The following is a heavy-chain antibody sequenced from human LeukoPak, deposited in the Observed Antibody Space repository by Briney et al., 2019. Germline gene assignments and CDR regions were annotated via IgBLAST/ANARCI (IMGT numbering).Heavy chain of an antibody. J-gene: IGHJ3*02. Sequence: SGGSLRLSCAASGFTFSSHWTTWVRQAPGKGLEWEANINQDGSERYYVDSVKGRFTISRDNAKNSLYLQMNSLRAEDTAVYYCARDSEYSSSFAFDIWGQGTMVTVSS. V-gene: IGHV3-7*01. CDR1: GFTFSSHW. D-gene: IGHD6-13*01. CDR2: INQDGSER. CDR3: ARDSEYSSSFAFDI.